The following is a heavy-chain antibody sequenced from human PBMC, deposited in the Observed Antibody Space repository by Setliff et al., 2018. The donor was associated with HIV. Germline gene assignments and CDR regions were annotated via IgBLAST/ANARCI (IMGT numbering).Heavy chain of an antibody. Sequence: SETLSLTCSVSGGSISSSSYYWGWIRQPPGKGLEWIGSIYYGGGTFYNPSLKSRVTISLDTSKNQFSLQLSSVTAADTAVYYCASDSSGWTRRNWFDPWGQGTLVTVSS. D-gene: IGHD6-19*01. CDR2: IYYGGGT. V-gene: IGHV4-39*07. J-gene: IGHJ5*02. CDR1: GGSISSSSYY. CDR3: ASDSSGWTRRNWFDP.